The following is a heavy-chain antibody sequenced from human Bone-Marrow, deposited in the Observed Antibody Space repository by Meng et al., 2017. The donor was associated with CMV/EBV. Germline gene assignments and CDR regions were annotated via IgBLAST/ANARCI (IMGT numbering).Heavy chain of an antibody. CDR2: IYPDDSDT. D-gene: IGHD3-3*01. Sequence: GESLKISCKASGYNFTNYWIAWVRQMPGKGLEWMGIIYPDDSDTRYSPSFQGQVTITADKSLNTAYLQWSSLKASDTAMYYCARLSLGTLFGVVIKNYFDYWGQGTLVTVSS. CDR3: ARLSLGTLFGVVIKNYFDY. CDR1: GYNFTNYW. V-gene: IGHV5-51*01. J-gene: IGHJ4*02.